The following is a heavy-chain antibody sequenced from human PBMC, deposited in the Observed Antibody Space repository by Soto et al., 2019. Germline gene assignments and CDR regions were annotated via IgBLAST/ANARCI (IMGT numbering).Heavy chain of an antibody. CDR1: GFTFSSYW. CDR3: ARDDYYDSSGYYNYYGMDV. CDR2: INSDGSST. Sequence: LRLSCAASGFTFSSYWMHWVRQAPGKGLVWVSRINSDGSSTSYADSVKGRFTISRDNAKNTLYLQMNSLRAEDTAVYYCARDDYYDSSGYYNYYGMDVWGQGTTVTVSS. V-gene: IGHV3-74*01. D-gene: IGHD3-22*01. J-gene: IGHJ6*02.